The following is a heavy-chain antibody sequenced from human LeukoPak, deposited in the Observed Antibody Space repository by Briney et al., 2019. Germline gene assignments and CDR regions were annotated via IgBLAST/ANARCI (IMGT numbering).Heavy chain of an antibody. V-gene: IGHV4-34*01. Sequence: SETLSLTCAVYGGSFSGYYWSWIRQPPGKGLEWIGEINHSGSTNYNPSLKSRVTISVDTSKNQFSLKLSSVTAADTAVYYRARGLLRGNWFDPWGQGTLVTVSS. CDR1: GGSFSGYY. D-gene: IGHD3-10*01. CDR2: INHSGST. J-gene: IGHJ5*02. CDR3: ARGLLRGNWFDP.